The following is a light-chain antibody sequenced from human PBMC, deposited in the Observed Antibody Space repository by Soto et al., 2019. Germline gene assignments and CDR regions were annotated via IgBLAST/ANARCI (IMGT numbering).Light chain of an antibody. CDR3: QQTRSYPST. CDR2: DAS. Sequence: DIQMTQSPSTLSASVGDRVTITCRARQSISSWLAWYQQKPGRAPKLLIYDASSLESGVPSRFSGSGSGTEFTLTISSLQPDDFATYYCQQTRSYPSTFGGGTKVEIK. CDR1: QSISSW. J-gene: IGKJ4*01. V-gene: IGKV1-5*01.